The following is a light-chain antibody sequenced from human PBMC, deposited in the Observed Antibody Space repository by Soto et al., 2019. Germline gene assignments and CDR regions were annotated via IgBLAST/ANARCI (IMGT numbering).Light chain of an antibody. CDR3: QKYNNWPPIT. CDR2: GAS. Sequence: EIVMTQSPATLSVSPGERATLSCRASQSVSSNLAWYQQKPGQAPRLLIYGASTRATGIPARFSGSGSGTEFTLTISSLQSEDFAVYYWQKYNNWPPITFGQGTRLEIK. J-gene: IGKJ5*01. CDR1: QSVSSN. V-gene: IGKV3-15*01.